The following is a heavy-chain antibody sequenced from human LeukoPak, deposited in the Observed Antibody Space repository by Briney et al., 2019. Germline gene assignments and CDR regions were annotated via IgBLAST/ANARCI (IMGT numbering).Heavy chain of an antibody. CDR3: ARAGPYDAFDI. CDR2: INSGGST. J-gene: IGHJ3*02. D-gene: IGHD1-14*01. V-gene: IGHV3-53*04. Sequence: GGSLRLSCAASGFSVNSNYMSWVRQAPGKGLEWVLVINSGGSTYYADSVKGRFTISRHISKNKLYLLMNSLRAEDTAVYYCARAGPYDAFDIWGEGTMVSVSS. CDR1: GFSVNSNY.